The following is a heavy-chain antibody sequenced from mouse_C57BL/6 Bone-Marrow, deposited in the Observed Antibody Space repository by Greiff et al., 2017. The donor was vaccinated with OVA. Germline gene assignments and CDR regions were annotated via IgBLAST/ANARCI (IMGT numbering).Heavy chain of an antibody. Sequence: VQLQQPGAELVKPGASVKLSCKASGYTFTSYWMHWVKQRPGQGLEWIGMIHPNSGSTNYNEKFKSKATLTVDKSSSTAYMQLSSLTSEDSAVYYCAREPLYYYGSSYGYFDYWGQGTTLTVSS. CDR3: AREPLYYYGSSYGYFDY. CDR2: IHPNSGST. V-gene: IGHV1-64*01. CDR1: GYTFTSYW. J-gene: IGHJ2*01. D-gene: IGHD1-1*01.